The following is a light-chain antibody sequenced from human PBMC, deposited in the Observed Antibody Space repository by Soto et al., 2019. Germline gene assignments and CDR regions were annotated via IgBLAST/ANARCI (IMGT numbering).Light chain of an antibody. V-gene: IGKV3-20*01. Sequence: ESVLTQTPGTLSLSPVERATLSCRASQSVDSNYIAWYQQKPGQAPRLLTYAVFTRATGLPGRFSGSGSGTDFTLTISRLEPEDFAVYYCQRYNGSPPGYTFGPGTKVDIK. CDR3: QRYNGSPPGYT. CDR2: AVF. CDR1: QSVDSNY. J-gene: IGKJ2*01.